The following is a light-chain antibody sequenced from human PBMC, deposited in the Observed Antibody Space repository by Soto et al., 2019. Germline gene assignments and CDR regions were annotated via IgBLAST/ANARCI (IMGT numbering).Light chain of an antibody. V-gene: IGLV1-40*01. CDR2: GNT. J-gene: IGLJ2*01. CDR3: LSFDSSLSVV. CDR1: SSNIGAGYD. Sequence: QLVLTQPPSVSGAPGQRVTISCTGSSSNIGAGYDVPWYQRLPGRAPKLLIYGNTNRPSGVPDRFSGSKSGTSASLAITGLQAEDEADYYCLSFDSSLSVVFGGGTKLTVL.